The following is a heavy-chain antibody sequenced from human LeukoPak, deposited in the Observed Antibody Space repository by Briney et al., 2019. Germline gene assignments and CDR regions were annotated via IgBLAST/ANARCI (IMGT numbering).Heavy chain of an antibody. CDR1: AFPFSSYG. J-gene: IGHJ4*02. CDR2: IWHDGSHK. Sequence: KTGGSLRLSCVASAFPFSSYGMPWVRRAPGKGLEWVAVIWHDGSHKYYADSVKGRFTISRDNAKNSLYLQMNSLRAEDTAVYYCAREGPYYFDYWGQGTLVTVSS. CDR3: AREGPYYFDY. V-gene: IGHV3-33*01.